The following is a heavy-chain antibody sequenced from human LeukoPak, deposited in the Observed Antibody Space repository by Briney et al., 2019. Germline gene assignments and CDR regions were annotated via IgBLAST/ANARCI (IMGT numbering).Heavy chain of an antibody. CDR2: IRYDGSNK. D-gene: IGHD4-17*01. V-gene: IGHV3-30*02. CDR1: GFTFSSYG. J-gene: IGHJ6*02. Sequence: GGSLRLSCAASGFTFSSYGMHWVRQAPGKGLEWVAFIRYDGSNKYYADSVKGRFTISRDNSKNTLYLQMNSLRAEDTAVYYCAKLQSDGLRTYYGMDVWGQGTTVTVSS. CDR3: AKLQSDGLRTYYGMDV.